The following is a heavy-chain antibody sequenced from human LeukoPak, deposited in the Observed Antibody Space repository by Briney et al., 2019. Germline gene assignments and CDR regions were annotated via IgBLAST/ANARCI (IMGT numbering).Heavy chain of an antibody. CDR2: IFSSGAA. V-gene: IGHV4-4*09. D-gene: IGHD6-13*01. CDR1: GRSISPYY. J-gene: IGHJ4*02. Sequence: SETLSLTCTVSGRSISPYYWSWFRQTPGRGLEWIGYIFSSGAASYKPSLKSRLTLSVDTSKNQFSLRLNSVTAADTAVYYCARELPGGIAAAGTFDYWGQGTLVTVSS. CDR3: ARELPGGIAAAGTFDY.